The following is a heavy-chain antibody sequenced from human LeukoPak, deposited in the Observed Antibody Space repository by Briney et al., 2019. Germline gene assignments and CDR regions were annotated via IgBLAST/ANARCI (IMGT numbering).Heavy chain of an antibody. CDR1: GFTLDNYW. J-gene: IGHJ5*02. D-gene: IGHD1-14*01. Sequence: GGSLRLSCAASGFTLDNYWMHWVRQAPGKGLVWVSRINIDGTNTGYADSVKGRFTISRDNAKNTLYLQMNSLKAEDTAVYYCARDLYESRTPWFDPWGQGTLVTVSS. CDR3: ARDLYESRTPWFDP. V-gene: IGHV3-74*01. CDR2: INIDGTNT.